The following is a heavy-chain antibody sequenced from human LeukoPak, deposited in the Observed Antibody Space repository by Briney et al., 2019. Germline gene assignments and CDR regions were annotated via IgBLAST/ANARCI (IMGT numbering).Heavy chain of an antibody. CDR2: IYYSGST. D-gene: IGHD6-13*01. Sequence: PSETLSLTCTVSGGSISSYYWGWIRQPPGKGLEWIGSIYYSGSTYYNPSLKSRVTISVDTSKNQFSLKLSSVTAADTAVYYCARDSRYSRGTDYWGQGTLVTVSS. V-gene: IGHV4-39*02. CDR3: ARDSRYSRGTDY. J-gene: IGHJ4*02. CDR1: GGSISSYY.